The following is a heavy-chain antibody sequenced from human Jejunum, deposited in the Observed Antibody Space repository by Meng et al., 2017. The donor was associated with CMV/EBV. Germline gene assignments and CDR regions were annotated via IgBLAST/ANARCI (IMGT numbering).Heavy chain of an antibody. CDR3: ARGLTGAVTAY. CDR2: IKEDGSQT. V-gene: IGHV3-7*04. CDR1: GFTFTTYW. D-gene: IGHD1-20*01. Sequence: CAASGFTFTTYWMTWVRQAPGKGLEWVANIKEDGSQTSYVDFVKGRFSISRDNSKNTMFLQMDSLRLDDTAVYYCARGLTGAVTAYWGQGTLVTVSS. J-gene: IGHJ4*02.